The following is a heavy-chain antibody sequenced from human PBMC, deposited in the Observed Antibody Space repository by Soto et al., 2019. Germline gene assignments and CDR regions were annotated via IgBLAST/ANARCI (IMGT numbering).Heavy chain of an antibody. CDR1: GFTFSSYA. CDR3: ARARPPGYCRSTSCYEGYYYYYYMDV. J-gene: IGHJ6*03. Sequence: HPGGSLRLSCAASGFTFSSYAMHWVRQAPGKGLECVTGISSNGGSTYFANSVKGRFTISRDNSKNTLYLQMGSLRAEDMAVYYCARARPPGYCRSTSCYEGYYYYYYMDVWGKGTTVTVSS. V-gene: IGHV3-64*01. CDR2: ISSNGGST. D-gene: IGHD2-2*01.